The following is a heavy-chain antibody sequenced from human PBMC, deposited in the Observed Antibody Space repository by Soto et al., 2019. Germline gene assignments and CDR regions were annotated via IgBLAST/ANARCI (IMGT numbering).Heavy chain of an antibody. Sequence: GGSLRLSCVASGFTFRTYGMHWVRQAPGKGLGWVAMISFEGSNKNYADSVKGRFTISRDNSKNTLYLEMNSLRPEDTAVYYCAKTEPHDLYVLDYWGQGTLVTVSS. CDR1: GFTFRTYG. J-gene: IGHJ4*02. D-gene: IGHD3-3*01. CDR2: ISFEGSNK. V-gene: IGHV3-30*18. CDR3: AKTEPHDLYVLDY.